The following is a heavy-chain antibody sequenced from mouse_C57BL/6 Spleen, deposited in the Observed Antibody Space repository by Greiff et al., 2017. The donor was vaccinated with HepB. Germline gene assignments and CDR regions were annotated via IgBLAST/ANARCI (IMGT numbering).Heavy chain of an antibody. J-gene: IGHJ4*01. Sequence: VQLQQPGAELVRPGTSVKLSCKASGYTFTSYWMHWVKQRPGQGLEWIGVIDPSGSYTNYNQKFKGKATLTVDTSSSTAYMQLSSLTSDDSAVYYCARRDYGSRDAMDYWGQGTSVTVSS. V-gene: IGHV1-59*01. CDR1: GYTFTSYW. D-gene: IGHD1-1*01. CDR2: IDPSGSYT. CDR3: ARRDYGSRDAMDY.